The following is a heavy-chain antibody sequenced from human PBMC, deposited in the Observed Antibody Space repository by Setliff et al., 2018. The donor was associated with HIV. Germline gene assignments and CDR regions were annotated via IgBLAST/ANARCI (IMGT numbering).Heavy chain of an antibody. CDR2: IYHTGRP. D-gene: IGHD5-18*01. Sequence: SETLSLTCTVSAYSIGSSYSWGWIRQSPGKGLEWIANIYHTGRPFYNPSLQSRVTISVDTSKNQFSLKLTSVTAADTAVYYCATADYIYGRNVFDYWGQGSLVTVSS. CDR1: AYSIGSSYS. J-gene: IGHJ4*02. CDR3: ATADYIYGRNVFDY. V-gene: IGHV4-38-2*02.